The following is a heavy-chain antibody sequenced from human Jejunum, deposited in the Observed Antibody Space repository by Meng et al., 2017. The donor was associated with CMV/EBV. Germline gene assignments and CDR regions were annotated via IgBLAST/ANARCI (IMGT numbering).Heavy chain of an antibody. CDR2: IVAGRGDT. J-gene: IGHJ6*02. D-gene: IGHD3-10*01. Sequence: ASGLNFSTSGLQWVRQARGQRMEWIGWIVAGRGDTNYEQKFQDRVSITRDMAKKTVYMELGSLGPDDTAVYFCAADWKDVWSWGVWGQGTTVTVSS. CDR1: GLNFSTSG. V-gene: IGHV1-58*01. CDR3: AADWKDVWSWGV.